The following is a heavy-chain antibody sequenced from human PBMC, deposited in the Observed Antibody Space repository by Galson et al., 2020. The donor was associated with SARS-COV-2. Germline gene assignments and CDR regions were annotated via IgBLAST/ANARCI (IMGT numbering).Heavy chain of an antibody. CDR1: GFPFSTYG. Sequence: VMETGGFLRLSCEASGFPFSTYGMDWVRQAPGKGLEWVAVIWYDGSYKYYTDSVKGRFTISRDNSKNTLYLQMNSLRADDTAVYYCARGSSSHAFDIWGQGTMVTVSS. CDR3: ARGSSSHAFDI. D-gene: IGHD3-10*01. J-gene: IGHJ3*02. CDR2: IWYDGSYK. V-gene: IGHV3-33*01.